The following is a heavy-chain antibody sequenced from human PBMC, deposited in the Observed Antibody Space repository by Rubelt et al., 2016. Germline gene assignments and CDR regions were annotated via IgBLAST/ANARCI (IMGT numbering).Heavy chain of an antibody. CDR2: INPSGGGT. J-gene: IGHJ4*02. CDR1: GYPFTSHS. D-gene: IGHD1-26*01. CDR3: ARTGGNYAIDY. Sequence: QVHLVQSGAEVKKPGASVKVSCKASGYPFTSHSMNWVRQAPGQGLEWMGIINPSGGGTSYAQKFHGRVTMTRETSCGTDYMELGSLRSEDTAVYYGARTGGNYAIDYWGQGTLVTVSS. V-gene: IGHV1-46*03.